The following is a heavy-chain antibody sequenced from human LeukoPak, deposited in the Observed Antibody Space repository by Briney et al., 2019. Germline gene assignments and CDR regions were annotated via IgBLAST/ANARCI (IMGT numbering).Heavy chain of an antibody. D-gene: IGHD3-22*01. V-gene: IGHV1-2*06. CDR3: AREDYYDSSGYLY. CDR2: ISPNSGGT. CDR1: GYTFTSYA. J-gene: IGHJ4*02. Sequence: ASVKVSCKASGYTFTSYAMHWVRQAPGQGLEWMGRISPNSGGTNYAQKFQGRVTMTRDTSISTAYMELSRLRSDDTAVYYCAREDYYDSSGYLYWGQGTLVTVSS.